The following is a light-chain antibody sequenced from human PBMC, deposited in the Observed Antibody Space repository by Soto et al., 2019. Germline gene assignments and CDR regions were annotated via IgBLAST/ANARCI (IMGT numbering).Light chain of an antibody. J-gene: IGLJ1*01. Sequence: QSVLTQSPSASGTPGQRVTISCSGSSSNIGSNYVYWYQQLPGTAPKLLMYSNNQRPSGVPDRFSGSKSGTSASLAISGLRSEDEADYYCAAWDDSLSGYYVFGTGTKLTVL. CDR2: SNN. CDR1: SSNIGSNY. CDR3: AAWDDSLSGYYV. V-gene: IGLV1-47*01.